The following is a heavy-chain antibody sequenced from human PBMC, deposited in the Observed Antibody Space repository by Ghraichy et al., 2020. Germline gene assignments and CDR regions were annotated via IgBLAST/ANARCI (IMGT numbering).Heavy chain of an antibody. J-gene: IGHJ4*02. Sequence: SETLSLTCSVSGGSIASTNYYWGWIRLPPGKGLEWIGNIYYDGSTYYNPSLKGRVTISVDTSRDQFSLRVGSVTAADTAVYYCAGSYNPPYYYFDYWGQGALVNVSS. CDR3: AGSYNPPYYYFDY. D-gene: IGHD5-24*01. CDR2: IYYDGST. CDR1: GGSIASTNYY. V-gene: IGHV4-39*01.